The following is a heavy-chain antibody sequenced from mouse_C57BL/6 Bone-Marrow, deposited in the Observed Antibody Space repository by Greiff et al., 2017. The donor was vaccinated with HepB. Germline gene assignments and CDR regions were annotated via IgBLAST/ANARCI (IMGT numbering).Heavy chain of an antibody. CDR3: TRRDYYGNPFAY. V-gene: IGHV14-4*01. D-gene: IGHD2-1*01. J-gene: IGHJ3*01. CDR1: GFNIKDDY. Sequence: EVQRVESGAELVRPGASVKLSCTASGFNIKDDYMHWVKQRPEQGLEWIGWIDPENGDTEYASKFQGKATITADTSSNTAYLQLSSLTSEDTAVYYCTRRDYYGNPFAYWGQGTLVTVSA. CDR2: IDPENGDT.